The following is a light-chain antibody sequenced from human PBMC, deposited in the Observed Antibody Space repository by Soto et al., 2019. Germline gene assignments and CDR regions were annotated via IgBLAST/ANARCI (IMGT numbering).Light chain of an antibody. CDR3: QQYGSSTGVT. CDR2: GAS. CDR1: QSVSSSY. V-gene: IGKV3-20*01. J-gene: IGKJ3*01. Sequence: EIVLTQSPGTLSLSPGERATLSCRASQSVSSSYLAWYQQKPGQAPRLLIYGASSRATGIPDRSSGSGSGTDFTLTISRLEPEDFAVYYCQQYGSSTGVTFGPGTKVDIK.